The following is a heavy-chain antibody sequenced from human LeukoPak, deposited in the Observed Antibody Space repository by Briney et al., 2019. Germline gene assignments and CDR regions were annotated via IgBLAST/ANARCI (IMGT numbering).Heavy chain of an antibody. J-gene: IGHJ4*02. CDR1: GYTFTSYY. CDR3: ARVGYCSGGSCYLYYFDY. Sequence: GASVKVSCKASGYTFTSYYMHWVRQAPGQGLEWMGIINPSGGSTSYAQKLQGRVTMTTDTSTSTAYMELRSLRSDDTAVYYCARVGYCSGGSCYLYYFDYWGQRTLVTVSS. CDR2: INPSGGST. D-gene: IGHD2-15*01. V-gene: IGHV1-46*01.